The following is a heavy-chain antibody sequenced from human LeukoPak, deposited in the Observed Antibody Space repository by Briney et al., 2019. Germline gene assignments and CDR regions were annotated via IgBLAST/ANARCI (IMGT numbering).Heavy chain of an antibody. D-gene: IGHD4-17*01. CDR2: IYTSGTT. Sequence: TSETLSLTCTVSGGSISSYYWSWIRQPAGKGLEWIGRIYTSGTTHYNPSLKSRVTMSVDTSKNQFSLKLSSVTAADTAVYYCARLSTVTTSFDYWGQGTLVTVSS. J-gene: IGHJ4*02. CDR1: GGSISSYY. V-gene: IGHV4-4*07. CDR3: ARLSTVTTSFDY.